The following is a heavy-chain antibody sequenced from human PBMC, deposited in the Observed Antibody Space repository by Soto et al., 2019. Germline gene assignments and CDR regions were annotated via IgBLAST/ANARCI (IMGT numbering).Heavy chain of an antibody. Sequence: QVQLAQSGAEVTKPGSSVKVSCRASGGSFSDFAFSWVRHAPGQGLVWMGGIIPMFAATKYAQRFQGRVTISADASTRTVYLWLSSLTSDDSAVYYCARGGIVAVPAALSSYDDYTNYRFDSWGQGTLVYVSS. CDR3: ARGGIVAVPAALSSYDDYTNYRFDS. J-gene: IGHJ4*02. CDR2: IIPMFAAT. V-gene: IGHV1-69*01. D-gene: IGHD2-15*01. CDR1: GGSFSDFA.